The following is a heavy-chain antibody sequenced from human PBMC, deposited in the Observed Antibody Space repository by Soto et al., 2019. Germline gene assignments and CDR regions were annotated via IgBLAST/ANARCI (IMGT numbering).Heavy chain of an antibody. CDR1: GDSVSSNSAA. V-gene: IGHV6-1*01. Sequence: SQTLSLTCAISGDSVSSNSAAWNWIRQSPSRGLEWLGRTYYRSKWYNDYAVSVKSRITINPDTSKNQFSLQLNSVTPEDTAVYYCAAELWFGESPDTLLGPWGQGTLVTVSS. J-gene: IGHJ5*02. CDR3: AAELWFGESPDTLLGP. CDR2: TYYRSKWYN. D-gene: IGHD3-10*01.